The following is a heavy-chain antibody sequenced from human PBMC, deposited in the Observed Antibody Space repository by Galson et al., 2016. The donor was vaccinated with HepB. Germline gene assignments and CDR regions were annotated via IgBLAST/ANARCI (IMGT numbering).Heavy chain of an antibody. Sequence: SLRLSCAASGFVFSNFGLSWVRQAPGKGLEWVASISTRRTTYSSASVQGRFTISRDNSNHTLYLQMNGLRAEDTAVYYCAKERLVRRIFDHWGQGTLLTVSS. CDR2: ISTRRTT. J-gene: IGHJ4*02. CDR3: AKERLVRRIFDH. CDR1: GFVFSNFG. V-gene: IGHV3-23*01. D-gene: IGHD1-1*01.